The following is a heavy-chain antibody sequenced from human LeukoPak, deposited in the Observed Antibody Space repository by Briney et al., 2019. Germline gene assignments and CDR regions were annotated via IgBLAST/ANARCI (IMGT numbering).Heavy chain of an antibody. CDR3: ARARRATSSWLY. J-gene: IGHJ4*02. CDR1: GFSFSSYW. Sequence: PGGSLRLSCAASGFSFSSYWMSWVRQAPGKGLEWVADMNPDGSEKYYVDSAEGRFTISRDNAKNSLYLQMNSLRGEDTAVYYCARARRATSSWLYWGQGTLVTVSS. CDR2: MNPDGSEK. V-gene: IGHV3-7*04. D-gene: IGHD6-13*01.